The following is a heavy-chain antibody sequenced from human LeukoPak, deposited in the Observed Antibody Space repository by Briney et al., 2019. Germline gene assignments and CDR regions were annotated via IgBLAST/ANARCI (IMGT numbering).Heavy chain of an antibody. CDR3: ARAAWGYSGYDSDY. V-gene: IGHV1-18*04. Sequence: ASVKVSCKASGYTFTSYGISWVRQAPGQGLEWMGLINAYNGNTNYAQKLQGRVTMTTDTSTSTAYMELRSLRSDDTAVYYCARAAWGYSGYDSDYWGQGTLVTVSS. J-gene: IGHJ4*02. D-gene: IGHD5-12*01. CDR2: INAYNGNT. CDR1: GYTFTSYG.